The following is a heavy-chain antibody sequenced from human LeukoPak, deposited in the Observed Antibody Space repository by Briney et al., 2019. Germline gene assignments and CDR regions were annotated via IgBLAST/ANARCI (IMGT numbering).Heavy chain of an antibody. Sequence: PSETLSLTCAVYSGSFSGYYWSWIRQPPGKGLEWIGEINHSGSTNYNSPLKSRVTMSVDTSKNKFSLKMNSVTAADTAVYFCARVGDGHNRPPDYWGQGTLVTVSS. D-gene: IGHD5-24*01. V-gene: IGHV4-34*01. CDR1: SGSFSGYY. CDR3: ARVGDGHNRPPDY. CDR2: INHSGST. J-gene: IGHJ4*02.